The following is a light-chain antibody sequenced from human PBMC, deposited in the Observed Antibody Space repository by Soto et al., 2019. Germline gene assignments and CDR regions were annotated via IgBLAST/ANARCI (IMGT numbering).Light chain of an antibody. CDR2: DVT. Sequence: QSALTQPPSASGSPGQSVTISCTGASSDVGGYNFVSWYQQHPGKAPKLVIYDVTKRPSGVPDRFSGSKSGNTASLTVSGLRADDEADYDCSSYAGGSGPVAFGGGTKLTVL. CDR1: SSDVGGYNF. CDR3: SSYAGGSGPVA. J-gene: IGLJ2*01. V-gene: IGLV2-8*01.